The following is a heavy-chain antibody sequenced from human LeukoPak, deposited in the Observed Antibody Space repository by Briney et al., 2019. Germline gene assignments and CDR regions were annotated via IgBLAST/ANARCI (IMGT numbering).Heavy chain of an antibody. D-gene: IGHD4-11*01. CDR2: VNWNGDRK. J-gene: IGHJ4*02. Sequence: GGSLRLSCAASGFTFDHYGISWVRQAPGKGLEWVSDVNWNGDRKGYADSVKGRFTISRDNAKNSLYLQMDTLRVEDTALYYCARDRYEESDYSFDNWGQGTLVILSS. V-gene: IGHV3-20*04. CDR3: ARDRYEESDYSFDN. CDR1: GFTFDHYG.